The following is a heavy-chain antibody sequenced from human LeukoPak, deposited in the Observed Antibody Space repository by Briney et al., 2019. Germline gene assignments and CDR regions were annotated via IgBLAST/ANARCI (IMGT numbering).Heavy chain of an antibody. V-gene: IGHV3-23*01. CDR1: GFTFSSYA. CDR2: ISGGGGST. CDR3: AKDLNTWLRTVDY. D-gene: IGHD3-22*01. J-gene: IGHJ4*02. Sequence: PGGSLRLSCAASGFTFSSYAMHWVRQAPGKGLEWVLVISGGGGSTYYADSVKGRFTISRDNSKNTLYLQMNSLRAEDTAVYYCAKDLNTWLRTVDYWGQGTLVTVSS.